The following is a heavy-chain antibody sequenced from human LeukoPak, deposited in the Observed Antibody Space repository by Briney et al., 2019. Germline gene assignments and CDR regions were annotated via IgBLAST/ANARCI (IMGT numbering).Heavy chain of an antibody. CDR2: INPSGGST. CDR3: ARGSRYHDWLSPLDS. V-gene: IGHV1-46*01. J-gene: IGHJ4*02. Sequence: ASVKVSCKASGYTFTSYYMHWVRQAPGQGLEWMGIINPSGGSTRNAQKFQGRVTMTRDTSISTAYMAMSRLRSDDTAVFYCARGSRYHDWLSPLDSWGQGTLVTVSS. CDR1: GYTFTSYY. D-gene: IGHD3-9*01.